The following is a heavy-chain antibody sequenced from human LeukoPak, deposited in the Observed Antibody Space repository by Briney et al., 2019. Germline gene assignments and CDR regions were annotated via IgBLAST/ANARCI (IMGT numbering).Heavy chain of an antibody. Sequence: GGSLRLSCAASGFTFSRYPMSWVRQAPGKGLEWVSAISGSGGTTYYTDSVKGRFTIPSDNSTNTLSLQMNSLRTEDRAVHYCAKDYPWDDVWIPYPSMDVWGKGTTVTVSS. J-gene: IGHJ6*03. D-gene: IGHD3-3*01. CDR3: AKDYPWDDVWIPYPSMDV. CDR1: GFTFSRYP. V-gene: IGHV3-23*01. CDR2: ISGSGGTT.